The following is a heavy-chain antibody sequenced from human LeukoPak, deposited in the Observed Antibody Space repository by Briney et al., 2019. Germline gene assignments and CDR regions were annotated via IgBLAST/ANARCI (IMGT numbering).Heavy chain of an antibody. D-gene: IGHD2-2*01. CDR1: GGTFSSYA. Sequence: SVKVSCKASGGTFSSYAISWVRQAPGQGLEWMGGIIPIFGTANYAQKFQGRVTITTDESTSTAYMELSSLRSEDTAVYYCARHRGVYIVVIATPPWYFDLWGRGTLVTVSS. CDR2: IIPIFGTA. V-gene: IGHV1-69*05. J-gene: IGHJ2*01. CDR3: ARHRGVYIVVIATPPWYFDL.